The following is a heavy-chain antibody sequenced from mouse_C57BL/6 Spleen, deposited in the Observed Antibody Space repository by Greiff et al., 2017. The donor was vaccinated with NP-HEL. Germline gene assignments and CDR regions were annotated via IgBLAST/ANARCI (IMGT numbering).Heavy chain of an antibody. V-gene: IGHV1-82*01. D-gene: IGHD2-4*01. J-gene: IGHJ2*01. CDR2: IYPGDGDT. CDR3: ARKRLPGNYFDY. Sequence: VQLQQSGPELVKPGASVKISCKASGYAFSSSWMNWVKQRPGKGLEWIGRIYPGDGDTNYNGKFKGKATLTADKSSSTAYMQLSSLTSEDSAVYFCARKRLPGNYFDYWGQGTTLTVSS. CDR1: GYAFSSSW.